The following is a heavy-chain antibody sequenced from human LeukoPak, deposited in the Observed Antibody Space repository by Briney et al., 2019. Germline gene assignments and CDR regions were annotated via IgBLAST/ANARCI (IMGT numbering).Heavy chain of an antibody. CDR2: INTNTGNP. J-gene: IGHJ4*02. D-gene: IGHD5-18*01. Sequence: ASVKVSCRASGYTFTSYAMNWVRQAPGQGLEWMGWINTNTGNPTYAQGFTGRFVFSLDTSVSTAYLQISSLKAEDTAVYYCARLLKDTAMVTFFDYWGQGTLVTVSS. CDR3: ARLLKDTAMVTFFDY. CDR1: GYTFTSYA. V-gene: IGHV7-4-1*02.